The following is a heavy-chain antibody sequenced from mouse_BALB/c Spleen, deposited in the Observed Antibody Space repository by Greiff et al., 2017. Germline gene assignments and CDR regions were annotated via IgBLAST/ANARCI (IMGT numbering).Heavy chain of an antibody. D-gene: IGHD2-3*01. V-gene: IGHV2-9*02. CDR2: IWAGGST. J-gene: IGHJ1*01. CDR3: ARVDDGYYYWYFDV. CDR1: GFSLTSYG. Sequence: QVQLQQSGPGLVAPSQSLSITCTVSGFSLTSYGVHWVRQPPGKGLEWLGVIWAGGSTNYNSALMSRLSISKDNSKSQVFLKMNSLQTDDTAMYYCARVDDGYYYWYFDVWGAGTTVTVSS.